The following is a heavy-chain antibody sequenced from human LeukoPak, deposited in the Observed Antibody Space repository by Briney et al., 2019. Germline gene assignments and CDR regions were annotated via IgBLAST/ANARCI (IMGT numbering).Heavy chain of an antibody. D-gene: IGHD3-16*02. CDR3: ARDENGYVWGSFRA. Sequence: QSSETLSLTCTVSGGSISSSSYYWGWIRQPPGKGLEWIGNIYYSGSTYYNPSLESRVTMSLDTSKNQFSLKLSSVTAADTAVYYCARDENGYVWGSFRAWGQGTLVTVSS. J-gene: IGHJ5*02. CDR2: IYYSGST. CDR1: GGSISSSSYY. V-gene: IGHV4-39*07.